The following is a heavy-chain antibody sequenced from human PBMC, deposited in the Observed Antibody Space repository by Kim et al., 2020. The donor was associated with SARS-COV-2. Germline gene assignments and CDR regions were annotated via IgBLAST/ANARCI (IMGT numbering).Heavy chain of an antibody. CDR3: SKDPAVAAKRGFEY. V-gene: IGHV3-23*01. J-gene: IGHJ4*02. CDR1: GFTFSSYA. Sequence: GWSLRLSCAASGFTFSSYAMSWVRQAPGKGLEWVSAISGSGGSTYYADSVKGRFTISRDNSKNTLYLQMNSLRAEDTAVYYCSKDPAVAAKRGFEYWGQGTLVTVSS. CDR2: ISGSGGST. D-gene: IGHD6-19*01.